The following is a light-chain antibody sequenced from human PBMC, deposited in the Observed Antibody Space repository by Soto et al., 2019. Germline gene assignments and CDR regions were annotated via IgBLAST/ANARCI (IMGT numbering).Light chain of an antibody. V-gene: IGLV2-14*01. J-gene: IGLJ2*01. Sequence: QSALTQPASVSGSPGQSITISCSGSTSDVGGYDYVSWYQQYPGKVPKLMIYDVSNRPSGVSDRFSGSKSGNTASLTISGLQDADEADYYCTSYTSTTALVVFGGGTQLTVL. CDR3: TSYTSTTALVV. CDR2: DVS. CDR1: TSDVGGYDY.